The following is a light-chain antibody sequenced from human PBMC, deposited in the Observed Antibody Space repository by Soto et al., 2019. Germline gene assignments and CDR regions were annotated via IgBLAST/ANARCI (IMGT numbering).Light chain of an antibody. Sequence: QSALTQPASVSGSPGQSITISCTGTSSDVGDYNSLSWYQQYPGKAPKLLIYDVSNRPLRVSNRFSASKSGTTASLTISELQAEDEADYYCSSYATNTTLGVFGTGTKVTVL. CDR1: SSDVGDYNS. CDR2: DVS. CDR3: SSYATNTTLGV. V-gene: IGLV2-14*01. J-gene: IGLJ1*01.